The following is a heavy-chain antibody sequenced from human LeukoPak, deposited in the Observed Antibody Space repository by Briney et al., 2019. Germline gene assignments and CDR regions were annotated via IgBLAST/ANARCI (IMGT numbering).Heavy chain of an antibody. CDR1: GGTFSSYA. CDR3: AKGAITYYDILTGYYIDY. CDR2: ISGSGGST. J-gene: IGHJ4*02. D-gene: IGHD3-9*01. V-gene: IGHV3-23*01. Sequence: SCKASGGTFSSYAMSWVRQAPGKGLEWVSAISGSGGSTYYADSVKGRFTISRDNSKNTLYLQMNSLRAEDTAVYYCAKGAITYYDILTGYYIDYWGQGTLVTVSS.